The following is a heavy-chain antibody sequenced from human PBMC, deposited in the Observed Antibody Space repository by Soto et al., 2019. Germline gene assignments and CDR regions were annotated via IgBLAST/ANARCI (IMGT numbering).Heavy chain of an antibody. D-gene: IGHD2-2*03. Sequence: SETLSLTCAVYGGSFSGYYWSWIRQPPGKGLAWIGEINHSGSTNYNPSLKSRVTISVETSKNQFSLKLSSVTAADTAMYYCARGRGYCSSTSCYAGGYYYMDVWGKGTTVTVSS. CDR3: ARGRGYCSSTSCYAGGYYYMDV. CDR1: GGSFSGYY. J-gene: IGHJ6*03. CDR2: INHSGST. V-gene: IGHV4-34*01.